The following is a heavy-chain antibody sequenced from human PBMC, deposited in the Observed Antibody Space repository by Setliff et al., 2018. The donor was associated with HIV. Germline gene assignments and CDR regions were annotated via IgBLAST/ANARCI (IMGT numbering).Heavy chain of an antibody. D-gene: IGHD3-16*01. CDR3: AKDYVENDY. Sequence: GSLRLSCAASGFTVSSNYMSWVRQAPGKGLEWVSAISGSGGSTYYADSVKGRFTISRDNSKNTLSLQMNSLRAEDTAVYYCAKDYVENDYWGQGTLVTVSS. CDR2: ISGSGGST. V-gene: IGHV3-23*01. J-gene: IGHJ4*02. CDR1: GFTVSSNY.